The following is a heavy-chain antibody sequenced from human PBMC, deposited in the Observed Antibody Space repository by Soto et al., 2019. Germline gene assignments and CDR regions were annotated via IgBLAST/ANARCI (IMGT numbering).Heavy chain of an antibody. CDR2: ISASGGDT. Sequence: EVQLLESGGGLVQPGGSLRLSCAASGFTFSTYVMTWVRQAPGKGLEWVSAISASGGDTYYADSVKGRFTISRDNSKNTLYLQVNSLRVEDTAIYYCVKGGWLDDSGAKGTLVTVSA. CDR3: VKGGWLDDS. V-gene: IGHV3-23*01. D-gene: IGHD6-19*01. J-gene: IGHJ5*01. CDR1: GFTFSTYV.